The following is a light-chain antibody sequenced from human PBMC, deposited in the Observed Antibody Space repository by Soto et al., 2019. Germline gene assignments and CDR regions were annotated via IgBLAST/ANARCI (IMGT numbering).Light chain of an antibody. CDR2: EVS. CDR1: SSDIGRYNY. CDR3: CSYAGSSTMT. V-gene: IGLV2-14*03. Sequence: QSALTQPASVSGSPGQSITISCTGSSSDIGRYNYVSWYQQLPGKAPKLIIYEVSNRPSGVSDRFSGSKSGNTASLSISGLQTEDAADYYCCSYAGSSTMTFGGGTKLTVL. J-gene: IGLJ2*01.